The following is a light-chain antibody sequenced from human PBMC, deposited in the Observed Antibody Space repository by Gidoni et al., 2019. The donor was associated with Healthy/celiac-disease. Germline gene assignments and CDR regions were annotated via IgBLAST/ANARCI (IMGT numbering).Light chain of an antibody. CDR1: QSVLYSSNNKNY. J-gene: IGKJ4*01. Sequence: DIVMTQSPDSLAVSLGERATINCKSSQSVLYSSNNKNYLAWYQQKPGQPPKLLIYWASTRESGVPDRFSGSGSGTDFTLTISSLQAEDVAVYYCQQYYSTPPLPTFXGXTKVEIK. CDR3: QQYYSTPPLPT. V-gene: IGKV4-1*01. CDR2: WAS.